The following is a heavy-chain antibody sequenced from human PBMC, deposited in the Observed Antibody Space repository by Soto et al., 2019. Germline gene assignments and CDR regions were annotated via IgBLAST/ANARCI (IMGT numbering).Heavy chain of an antibody. Sequence: QVQLQESGPGLVKPSETLSLTCTVSGGSVTSGSYYWSWIRQPPGKGLEWIGYIYYSGSTNYNPSLKGRVTISVDTSKNQFSLKLRSVTAADTAVYYCARVRWELLGFDYWGQGTLVTVSS. CDR2: IYYSGST. V-gene: IGHV4-61*01. J-gene: IGHJ4*02. CDR3: ARVRWELLGFDY. D-gene: IGHD1-26*01. CDR1: GGSVTSGSYY.